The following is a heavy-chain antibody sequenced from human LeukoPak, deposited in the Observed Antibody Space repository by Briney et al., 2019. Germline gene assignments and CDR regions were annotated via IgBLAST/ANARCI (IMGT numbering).Heavy chain of an antibody. CDR2: ISGSGGST. D-gene: IGHD1-26*01. CDR3: AKKWGVGTTTLDYFDY. Sequence: GGSLRLSCAASGFTFSDYAMSWVRQAPGKGLEWVSGISGSGGSTYYADSVKGRFTISRDNSKNTPYLQMNSLTDEDTAVYYCAKKWGVGTTTLDYFDYWGQGTLVTVSS. J-gene: IGHJ4*02. CDR1: GFTFSDYA. V-gene: IGHV3-23*01.